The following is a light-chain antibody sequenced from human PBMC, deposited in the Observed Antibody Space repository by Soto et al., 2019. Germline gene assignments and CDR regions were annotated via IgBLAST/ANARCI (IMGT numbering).Light chain of an antibody. CDR3: AAWDDGLKGVV. CDR2: SND. V-gene: IGLV1-44*01. CDR1: SFNIGSNT. Sequence: QSVLTQPPSASGTPGQRVTIPCSGSSFNIGSNTVTWYQHLPGTAPTLLIYSNDQRPSGVPDRVSGSKSGTSASLAISGLQSEDEADYYCAAWDDGLKGVVFGGGTKLTVL. J-gene: IGLJ2*01.